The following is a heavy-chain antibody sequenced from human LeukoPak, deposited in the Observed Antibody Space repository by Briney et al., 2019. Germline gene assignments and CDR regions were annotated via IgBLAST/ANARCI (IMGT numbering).Heavy chain of an antibody. CDR2: ISSSSSYI. V-gene: IGHV3-21*01. J-gene: IGHJ3*02. CDR3: ARVFAKQLAPDAFDI. CDR1: GLTFSSYS. D-gene: IGHD6-6*01. Sequence: GGSLRLSCAAPGLTFSSYSMNWVRQAPGKGLEWVSSISSSSSYIYYADSVKGRFTISRDNAKNSLYLQMNSLRAEDTAVYYCARVFAKQLAPDAFDIWGQGTMVTVSS.